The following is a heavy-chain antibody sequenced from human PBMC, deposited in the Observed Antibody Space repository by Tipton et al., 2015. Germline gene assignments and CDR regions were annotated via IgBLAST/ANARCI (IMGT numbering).Heavy chain of an antibody. CDR2: INTDGSST. V-gene: IGHV3-74*01. Sequence: SLRLSCAASGFTFSSYWMHWVRQPPGKGPVWVSRINTDGSSTNYADSVKGRFTISRGNAKNTLHLQMNSLRAEDTAVYYCARLGGLAADYWGQGTLVTVSS. CDR1: GFTFSSYW. J-gene: IGHJ4*02. D-gene: IGHD6-25*01. CDR3: ARLGGLAADY.